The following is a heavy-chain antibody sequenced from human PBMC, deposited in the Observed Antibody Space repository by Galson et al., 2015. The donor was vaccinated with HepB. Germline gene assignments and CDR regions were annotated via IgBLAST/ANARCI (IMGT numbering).Heavy chain of an antibody. D-gene: IGHD2-2*02. Sequence: SLRLSCAASGFTFSGYAMSWVRQAPGKGLEWVAVIWYDGSNKYYADSVKGRFTISRDNSKNTLYLQMNSLRAEDTAVYYCARDPQDIVVVPAAIGMDVWGQGNTVTVSS. CDR2: IWYDGSNK. CDR3: ARDPQDIVVVPAAIGMDV. V-gene: IGHV3-33*08. J-gene: IGHJ6*02. CDR1: GFTFSGYA.